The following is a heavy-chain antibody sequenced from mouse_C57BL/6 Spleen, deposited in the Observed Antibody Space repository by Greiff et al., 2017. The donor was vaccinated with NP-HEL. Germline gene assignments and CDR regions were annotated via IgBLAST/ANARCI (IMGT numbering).Heavy chain of an antibody. Sequence: QVQLQQSGAELVKPGASVKISCKASGYAFSSYWMNWVKQRPGKGLEWIGQIYPGDGDTNYNGKFKGKATLTADKSSSTAYMQLSSLTSEDSAVYFCERKGGMIDYYYAMDYWGQGTSVTVSS. CDR3: ERKGGMIDYYYAMDY. J-gene: IGHJ4*01. CDR2: IYPGDGDT. D-gene: IGHD2-3*01. CDR1: GYAFSSYW. V-gene: IGHV1-80*01.